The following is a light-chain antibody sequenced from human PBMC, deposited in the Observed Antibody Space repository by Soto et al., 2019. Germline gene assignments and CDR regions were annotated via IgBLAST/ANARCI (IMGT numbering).Light chain of an antibody. J-gene: IGKJ1*01. V-gene: IGKV1-39*01. CDR2: DAS. CDR3: KQTYTIPWT. CDR1: QSISSW. Sequence: DIQMTQSPSTLSASVGDRVTITCRASQSISSWLAWYQQKPGKAPKVLIYDASSLQGGVQSRFSGSGSGTDFTLTISSLQPEDFATYYCKQTYTIPWTFGQGTKVDIK.